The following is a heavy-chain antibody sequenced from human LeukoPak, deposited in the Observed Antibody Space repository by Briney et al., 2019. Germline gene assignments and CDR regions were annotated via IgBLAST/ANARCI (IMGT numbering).Heavy chain of an antibody. CDR3: AKDDSRGSGSSGWFDP. J-gene: IGHJ5*02. D-gene: IGHD3-10*01. CDR2: ISGSGGST. Sequence: GGSLRLSCAASGFTFSSYAMSWVRQTPGKGLEWVSAISGSGGSTYYADSVKGRFTISRDNSKNTLYLQMNSLRAGDTAVYYCAKDDSRGSGSSGWFDPWGQGTLVTVSS. CDR1: GFTFSSYA. V-gene: IGHV3-23*01.